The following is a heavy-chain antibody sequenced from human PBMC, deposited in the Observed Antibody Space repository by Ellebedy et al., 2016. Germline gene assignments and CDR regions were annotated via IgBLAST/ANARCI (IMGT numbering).Heavy chain of an antibody. CDR3: ARIYFLVSMIVVVNWFDP. V-gene: IGHV4-4*02. Sequence: SETLSLTXAVSGDSISSSNWWSWVRQPPGKGLEWVGSIDHSGSTYYNPSLRGRVTISVDTSKNQFSLKLSSVTAADTAVYYCARIYFLVSMIVVVNWFDPWGQGSLVTVSS. J-gene: IGHJ5*02. D-gene: IGHD3-22*01. CDR1: GDSISSSNW. CDR2: IDHSGST.